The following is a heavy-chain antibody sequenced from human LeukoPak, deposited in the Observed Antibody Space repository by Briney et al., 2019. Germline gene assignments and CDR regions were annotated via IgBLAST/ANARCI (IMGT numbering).Heavy chain of an antibody. J-gene: IGHJ3*02. D-gene: IGHD5-18*01. CDR2: MNPNSGNT. CDR3: VRGRGYSYGTGAFVI. V-gene: IGHV1-8*01. CDR1: GYTITSYD. Sequence: ASVKVSCKASGYTITSYDINWVRQATGQGLESMGWMNPNSGNTGYAQKFQGRVTMTRNTSISTAYMELSSLRSEDTAVYYCVRGRGYSYGTGAFVIWSQGTMVTVSS.